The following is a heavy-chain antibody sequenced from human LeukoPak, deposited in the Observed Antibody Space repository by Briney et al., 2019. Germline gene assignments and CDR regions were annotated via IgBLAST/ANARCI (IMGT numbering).Heavy chain of an antibody. CDR1: GVXITKDGYS. J-gene: IGHJ3*02. V-gene: IGHV4-31*03. Sequence: SETLSLTCTVSGVXITKDGYSWTWIRQPPGKGLEWIGDISYSGSTKYKPSLKRRLTISGDVSKNQFSLKLTSVTAADTAVYYCARNVVLTSSPDAFDIWGQGTMVTVSS. CDR2: ISYSGST. D-gene: IGHD2-21*02. CDR3: ARNVVLTSSPDAFDI.